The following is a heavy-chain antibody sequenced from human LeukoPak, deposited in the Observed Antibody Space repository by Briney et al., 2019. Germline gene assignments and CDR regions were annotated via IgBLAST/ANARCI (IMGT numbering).Heavy chain of an antibody. J-gene: IGHJ4*02. CDR3: ARELYGDYADY. CDR2: IYYSGST. V-gene: IGHV4-39*02. CDR1: GGSISSSSYS. Sequence: SETLSLTCTVSGGSISSSSYSWGWIRQPPGKGLEWIGSIYYSGSTYYNPSLKSRVTISVDTSKNQFSLKLSSVTAADTAVYYCARELYGDYADYWGQGTWSPSPQ. D-gene: IGHD4-17*01.